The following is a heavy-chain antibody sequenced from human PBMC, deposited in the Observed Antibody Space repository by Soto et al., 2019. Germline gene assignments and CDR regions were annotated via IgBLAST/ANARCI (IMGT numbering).Heavy chain of an antibody. J-gene: IGHJ1*01. CDR1: RYTFTTSD. D-gene: IGHD1-26*01. CDR3: ARTSTTYLGEVIYDI. V-gene: IGHV1-2*02. CDR2: MRTGSGDT. Sequence: QVQLVQSGAEVKRPGASVRFSCKASRYTFTTSDIFWVRQSPGQGLEWMGWMRTGSGDTHYAQKFQGRVTLTRDTSISTAYMEMNNLVSDDTAVYYCARTSTTYLGEVIYDIWGQGTLVTVSS.